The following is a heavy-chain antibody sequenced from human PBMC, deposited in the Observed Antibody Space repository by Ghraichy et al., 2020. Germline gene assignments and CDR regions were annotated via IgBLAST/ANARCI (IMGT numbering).Heavy chain of an antibody. V-gene: IGHV4-39*01. Sequence: LNISCAVSGGSFSTRDYFWGWVRQPPGKGLEWIGTIYFTGSTYYNTSLESRVTISADKSKNEFYLRLSSVTAADTAVYYCARQLYYYDSRGGGGAFDIWGQGTMVTVSS. CDR3: ARQLYYYDSRGGGGAFDI. CDR1: GGSFSTRDYF. CDR2: IYFTGST. D-gene: IGHD3-22*01. J-gene: IGHJ3*02.